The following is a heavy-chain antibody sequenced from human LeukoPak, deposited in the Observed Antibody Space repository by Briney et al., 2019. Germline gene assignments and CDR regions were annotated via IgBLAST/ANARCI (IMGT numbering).Heavy chain of an antibody. V-gene: IGHV3-7*01. D-gene: IGHD1-26*01. CDR2: IKQDGSEK. CDR3: ARHGGSYLPGNFDY. J-gene: IGHJ4*02. Sequence: PGGSLRLSCAASGFTFSSYWMTWVRQAPGKGLEWVANIKQDGSEKYYVDSVKGRFTISRDNAKNSLYLQMNSLRAEDTAVYYCARHGGSYLPGNFDYWGQGTLVTVSS. CDR1: GFTFSSYW.